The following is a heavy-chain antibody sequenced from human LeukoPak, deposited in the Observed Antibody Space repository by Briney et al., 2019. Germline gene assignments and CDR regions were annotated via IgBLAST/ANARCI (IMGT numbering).Heavy chain of an antibody. D-gene: IGHD2-21*02. J-gene: IGHJ5*02. CDR1: GFTFSNAL. Sequence: GGSLRLSCAASGFTFSNALMSWVRPAPGERLEWVGRIRSKTDGGTTEYAAPVKGAFTISRVDSKDTVYLQMNSLKTEDTAVYYCATGDWVTPPSLGQGTLVTVSS. V-gene: IGHV3-15*05. CDR2: IRSKTDGGTT. CDR3: ATGDWVTPPS.